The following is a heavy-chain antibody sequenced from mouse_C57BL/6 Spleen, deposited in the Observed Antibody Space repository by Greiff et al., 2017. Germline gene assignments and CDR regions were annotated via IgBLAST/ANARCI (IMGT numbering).Heavy chain of an antibody. CDR2: ISSGSSTI. Sequence: EVQVVESGGGLVKPGGSLKLSCAASGFTFSDYGMHWVRQAPEQGLEWVAYISSGSSTIYYADKVKGRFTISRDNAKNTLFLQMTSLRSEDTAMYYCARPDDGYYDWYFDVWGTGTTVTVSS. CDR3: ARPDDGYYDWYFDV. CDR1: GFTFSDYG. J-gene: IGHJ1*03. V-gene: IGHV5-17*01. D-gene: IGHD2-3*01.